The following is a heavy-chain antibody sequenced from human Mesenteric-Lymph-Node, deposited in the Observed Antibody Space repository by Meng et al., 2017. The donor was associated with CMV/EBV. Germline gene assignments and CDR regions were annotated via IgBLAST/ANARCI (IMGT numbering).Heavy chain of an antibody. Sequence: GGSLRLSCAASGFTFSSYAMHWVRQAPGKGLVWVAVIAYDGANYYYADSVKGRFTITRDNSKNTVYLQMNSLRDDDTAVYYCARDRGTTNWYLDYWGQGTLVTVSS. CDR1: GFTFSSYA. CDR2: IAYDGANY. J-gene: IGHJ4*02. CDR3: ARDRGTTNWYLDY. V-gene: IGHV3-30-3*01. D-gene: IGHD1-1*01.